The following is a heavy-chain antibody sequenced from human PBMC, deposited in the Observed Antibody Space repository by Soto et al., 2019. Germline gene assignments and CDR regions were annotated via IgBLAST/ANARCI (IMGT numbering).Heavy chain of an antibody. Sequence: GGSLRLSCAASGFNVSANYMSWVRQAPGKGLEWVSVIYSGGSTYYADSVKDRFTISRDNSKNMLYLQMNSLRAEDTAVYYCARDPGYSSSWYPIYWGQGTLVTVSS. D-gene: IGHD6-13*01. CDR2: IYSGGST. CDR3: ARDPGYSSSWYPIY. CDR1: GFNVSANY. V-gene: IGHV3-66*01. J-gene: IGHJ4*02.